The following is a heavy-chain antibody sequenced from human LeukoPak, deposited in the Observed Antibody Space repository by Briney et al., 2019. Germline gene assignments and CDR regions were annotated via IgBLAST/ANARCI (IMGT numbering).Heavy chain of an antibody. V-gene: IGHV4-34*01. D-gene: IGHD6-13*01. CDR2: IYNSGST. CDR1: GGSFSGYY. CDR3: ARAYSSSWYWNWFDP. Sequence: SETLSLTCAVYGGSFSGYYWSWIRQPPGKGLEWIGSIYNSGSTYYNPSLKSRVTISVDMSKNQFSLKMSSVTAADTAVYYCARAYSSSWYWNWFDPWGQGTLVTVSS. J-gene: IGHJ5*02.